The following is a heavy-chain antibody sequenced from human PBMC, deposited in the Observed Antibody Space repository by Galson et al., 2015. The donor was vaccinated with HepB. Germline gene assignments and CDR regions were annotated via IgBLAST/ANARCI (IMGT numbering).Heavy chain of an antibody. CDR1: GFTFSSYG. CDR3: ARGRRAIGYDFWSGYYYNFDY. D-gene: IGHD3-3*01. J-gene: IGHJ4*02. V-gene: IGHV3-33*01. Sequence: SLRLSCAASGFTFSSYGMHWVRQAPGKGLEWVAVIWYDGSNKYYADSVKGRFTISRDNSKNTLYLQMNSLRAEDTAVYYCARGRRAIGYDFWSGYYYNFDYWGQGTLVTVSS. CDR2: IWYDGSNK.